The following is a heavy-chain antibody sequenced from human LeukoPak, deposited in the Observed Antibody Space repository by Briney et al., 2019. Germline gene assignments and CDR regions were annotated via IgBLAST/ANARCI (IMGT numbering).Heavy chain of an antibody. V-gene: IGHV3-21*01. J-gene: IGHJ4*02. CDR3: ARDPANY. CDR2: ISSSSSYI. Sequence: GRSLRLSCAASGFNFSTSGMHWVRQAPGKGLEWVSSISSSSSYIYYADSVKGRFTISRDNAKNSLYLQMNSLRAEDTAVYYCARDPANYWGQGTLVTVSS. CDR1: GFNFSTSG.